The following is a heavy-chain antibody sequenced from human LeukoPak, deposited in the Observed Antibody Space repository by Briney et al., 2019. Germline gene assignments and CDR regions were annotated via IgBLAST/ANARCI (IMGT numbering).Heavy chain of an antibody. CDR2: ISSSSSTI. J-gene: IGHJ4*02. CDR1: GFTFSSYG. CDR3: ASDYYDSSGYYSR. D-gene: IGHD3-22*01. Sequence: GGSLRLSCAASGFTFSSYGMSWVRQAPGKGLEWVSYISSSSSTIYYADSVKGRFTISRDNAKNSLYLQMNSLRDEDTAVYYCASDYYDSSGYYSRWGQGTLVTVSS. V-gene: IGHV3-48*02.